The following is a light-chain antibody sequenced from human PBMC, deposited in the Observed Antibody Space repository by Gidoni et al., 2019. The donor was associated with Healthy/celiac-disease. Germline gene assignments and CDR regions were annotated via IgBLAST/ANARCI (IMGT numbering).Light chain of an antibody. CDR2: GAS. CDR3: QQYGSSPPHT. CDR1: QSVSSSY. V-gene: IGKV3-20*01. Sequence: EIVLTQSPGTLSLSPGERATLSCRASQSVSSSYLAWYQQKPGQAPSLLIYGASSRATGIPDRFSGSGSGTDFTLTISRLEPEDFAVYSCQQYGSSPPHTFXXXTKLEIK. J-gene: IGKJ2*01.